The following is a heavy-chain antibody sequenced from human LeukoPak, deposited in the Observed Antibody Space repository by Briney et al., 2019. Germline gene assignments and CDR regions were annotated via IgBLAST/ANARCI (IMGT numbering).Heavy chain of an antibody. CDR1: GFTFSSYA. D-gene: IGHD2-21*02. J-gene: IGHJ4*02. V-gene: IGHV3-30-3*01. CDR3: ARGPAYCGGDCYYHFDY. CDR2: ISYDGSNK. Sequence: GGSLRLSCAASGFTFSSYAMHWVRQAPGKGLEWVAVISYDGSNKYYADSVKGRFTISRDNSKNTLYLQMNSPRAEDTAVYYCARGPAYCGGDCYYHFDYWGQGTLVTVSS.